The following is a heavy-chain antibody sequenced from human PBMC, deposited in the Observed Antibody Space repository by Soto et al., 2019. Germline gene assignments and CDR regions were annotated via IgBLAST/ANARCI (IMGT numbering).Heavy chain of an antibody. CDR3: ASKRGYSYGPILY. V-gene: IGHV1-69*13. CDR1: GGTFSSYA. D-gene: IGHD5-18*01. CDR2: IIPIFGKA. J-gene: IGHJ4*02. Sequence: GASVKVSCKASGGTFSSYAISWVRQAPGQGLEWMGGIIPIFGKANYAQKFQGRVTITADESTSTAYMELSSLRSEDTAVFYCASKRGYSYGPILYWGQGTLVTVSS.